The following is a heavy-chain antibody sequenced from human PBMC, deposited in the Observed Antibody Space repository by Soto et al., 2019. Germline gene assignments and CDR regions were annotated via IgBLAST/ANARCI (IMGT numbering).Heavy chain of an antibody. D-gene: IGHD3-22*01. CDR2: IYYSGST. J-gene: IGHJ4*02. CDR1: GGSISSYY. V-gene: IGHV4-59*01. Sequence: QVQLQESGPGLVKPSETLSLTCTVSGGSISSYYWSWIRQPPGKGLEWIGYIYYSGSTNYNPSLKSRVTISVDTSKNQFSLKLSSVTAADTAVYYCAGGSGYYPYYFDYWGQGTLVTVSS. CDR3: AGGSGYYPYYFDY.